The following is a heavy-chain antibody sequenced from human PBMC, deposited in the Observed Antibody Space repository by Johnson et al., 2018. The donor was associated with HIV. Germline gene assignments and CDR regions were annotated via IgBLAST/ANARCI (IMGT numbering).Heavy chain of an antibody. CDR1: GFTFDDYT. CDR2: ISYDGSNK. V-gene: IGHV3-30-3*01. CDR3: ARVTHIQLWANDAFDI. J-gene: IGHJ3*02. Sequence: QVLLVESGGVVVQPGGSLRLSCAASGFTFDDYTMHWVRQAPGKGLEWLAVISYDGSNKYYADSVKGRFTISRDNSKNTLYLQMNSLRAEDTAVYYCARVTHIQLWANDAFDIWGQGTMVTVSS. D-gene: IGHD5-18*01.